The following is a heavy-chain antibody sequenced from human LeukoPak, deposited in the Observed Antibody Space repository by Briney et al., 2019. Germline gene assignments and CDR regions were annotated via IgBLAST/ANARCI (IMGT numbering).Heavy chain of an antibody. Sequence: GGSLRLSCAASGLTFSSHWMFWVRQAPGKGLVWVSRISSDGSGTSYADSVKGRFTISRGNAKNTLYLQMNSLRAEDTGVYYCARANHPTYYDSSGYYQDYWGQGTLVTVSS. CDR2: ISSDGSGT. CDR3: ARANHPTYYDSSGYYQDY. J-gene: IGHJ4*02. V-gene: IGHV3-74*01. D-gene: IGHD3-22*01. CDR1: GLTFSSHW.